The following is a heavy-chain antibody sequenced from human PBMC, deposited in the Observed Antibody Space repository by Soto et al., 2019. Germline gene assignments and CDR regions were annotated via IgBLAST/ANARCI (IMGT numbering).Heavy chain of an antibody. CDR2: ISSSGSAI. V-gene: IGHV3-48*03. CDR1: GFTFSSYD. D-gene: IGHD1-26*01. CDR3: ARTMYSNRGWFDP. Sequence: EVQLVESGGGLVQPGGSLRLSCVASGFTFSSYDMNWVRQAPGKGLEWVSYISSSGSAIYYADSVRGRFTISRDNAKNSLYLQMNSLRAEDTAVYYCARTMYSNRGWFDPWGQGTLVTVSS. J-gene: IGHJ5*02.